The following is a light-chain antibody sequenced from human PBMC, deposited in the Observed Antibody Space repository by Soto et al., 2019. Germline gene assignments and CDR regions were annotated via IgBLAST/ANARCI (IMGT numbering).Light chain of an antibody. Sequence: EIVLTQSPGTLSLSPGERATLSCRASQSVSGKYLAWYQQKLGQAPRLLIYGATSRATGIPDRFSGSVSGTDFTLNISRLEPEDFAVYYCQQYGRSATFTFGPGTKVDIK. CDR2: GAT. V-gene: IGKV3-20*01. J-gene: IGKJ3*01. CDR3: QQYGRSATFT. CDR1: QSVSGKY.